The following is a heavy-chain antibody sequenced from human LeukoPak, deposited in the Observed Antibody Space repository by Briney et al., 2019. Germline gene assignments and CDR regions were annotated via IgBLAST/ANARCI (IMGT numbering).Heavy chain of an antibody. J-gene: IGHJ4*02. CDR3: AKDLSSSGSYSSVDY. V-gene: IGHV3-30*02. CDR2: IRYDESNK. D-gene: IGHD1-26*01. Sequence: GGSLRLSCAASGFTFSNYGMHWVRQAPGKGLEWVAFIRYDESNKYYADSVKGRFTISRDNSKNALYLQMNSRRAEDTAVYYYAKDLSSSGSYSSVDYWGQGTLVTVSS. CDR1: GFTFSNYG.